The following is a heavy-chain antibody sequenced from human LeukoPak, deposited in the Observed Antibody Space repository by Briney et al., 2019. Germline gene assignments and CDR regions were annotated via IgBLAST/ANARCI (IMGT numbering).Heavy chain of an antibody. J-gene: IGHJ4*02. Sequence: PSETLSLTCTISGGFISSSSYYWGWIRQPPGKGLEWIGDIYYSGRTNYNPSLKSRVTISVDTSENQFSLKLSSVTAADTAVYYCARVLRYYGSGSYQGDYYFDYWGQGTLVTVSS. D-gene: IGHD3-10*01. V-gene: IGHV4-39*07. CDR1: GGFISSSSYY. CDR3: ARVLRYYGSGSYQGDYYFDY. CDR2: IYYSGRT.